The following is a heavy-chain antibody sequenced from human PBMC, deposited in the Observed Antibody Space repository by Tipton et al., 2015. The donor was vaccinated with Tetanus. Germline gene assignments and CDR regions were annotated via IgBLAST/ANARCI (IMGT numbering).Heavy chain of an antibody. J-gene: IGHJ5*02. V-gene: IGHV5-51*01. Sequence: QLVQSGAEVKKPGESLKMSCEISGHNSRSYWISWVRQMPGKGLEWMGIVYPGDSDATYSPSFQDQVTISLDKSISTAYLQWSSLKASDTAIYFCARLPKHYSASGTTLGQGTQVTVSS. D-gene: IGHD3-10*01. CDR1: GHNSRSYW. CDR3: ARLPKHYSASGTT. CDR2: VYPGDSDA.